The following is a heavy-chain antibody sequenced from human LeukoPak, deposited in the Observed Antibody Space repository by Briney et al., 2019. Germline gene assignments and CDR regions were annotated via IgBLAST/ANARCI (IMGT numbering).Heavy chain of an antibody. CDR1: GGTFSSYA. CDR2: IIPIFGTA. Sequence: ASVKLSCKASGGTFSSYAISWVRQAAGHGLEWMGRIIPIFGTANYAQKFQGRVTITTDESTSTAYMELSSLRAEDTAVYLCTSVWARLEITNAFDIWGQGRMVTVSS. V-gene: IGHV1-69*05. J-gene: IGHJ3*02. CDR3: TSVWARLEITNAFDI. D-gene: IGHD3-16*01.